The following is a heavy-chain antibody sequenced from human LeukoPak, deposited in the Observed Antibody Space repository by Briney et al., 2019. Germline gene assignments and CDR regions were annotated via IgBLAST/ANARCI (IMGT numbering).Heavy chain of an antibody. CDR2: IIPIFGTA. Sequence: SVKVSCKASGGTFSSYAISWVRQAPGQGLEWMGGIIPIFGTANYAQKFQGRVTITADEPTSTAYMELSSLRSEDTAVYYCARPYCSSTSCRTLYYYYGMDVWGQGTTVTVSS. J-gene: IGHJ6*02. CDR1: GGTFSSYA. CDR3: ARPYCSSTSCRTLYYYYGMDV. V-gene: IGHV1-69*13. D-gene: IGHD2-2*01.